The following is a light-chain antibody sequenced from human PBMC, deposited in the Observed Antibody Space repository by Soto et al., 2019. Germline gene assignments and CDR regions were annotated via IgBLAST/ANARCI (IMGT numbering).Light chain of an antibody. Sequence: EVVMTQSPATLSVSPGERATLSCRASQSVGSHLAWYKQKPGQAPSLLIYTVSTRATGIPARFSGSGSGTEFTLTISSLHSEDFAVYYGQQHAKWPLTFGGGTKVEIK. CDR3: QQHAKWPLT. V-gene: IGKV3-15*01. J-gene: IGKJ4*01. CDR1: QSVGSH. CDR2: TVS.